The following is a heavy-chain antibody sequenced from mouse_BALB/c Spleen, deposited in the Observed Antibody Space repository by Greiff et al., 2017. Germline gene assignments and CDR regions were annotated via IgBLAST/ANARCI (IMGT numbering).Heavy chain of an antibody. CDR1: GYTFTSYT. J-gene: IGHJ4*01. CDR3: ARYGYYAMDY. D-gene: IGHD1-1*02. Sequence: QVQLKQSGAELARPGASVKISCKASGYTFTSYTMHWVKQRPGQGLEWIGYINPSSGYTNYNQKFKDKATLTADKSSSTAYMQLSSLTSEDSAVYYCARYGYYAMDYWGQGTSVTVSS. CDR2: INPSSGYT. V-gene: IGHV1-4*01.